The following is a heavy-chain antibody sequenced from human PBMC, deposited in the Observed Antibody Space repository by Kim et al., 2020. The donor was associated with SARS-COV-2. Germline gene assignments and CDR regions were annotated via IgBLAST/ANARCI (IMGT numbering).Heavy chain of an antibody. CDR1: GFIFSDHY. CDR3: ASRRAAGSRSDFGS. D-gene: IGHD6-13*01. Sequence: GGSLRLSCAASGFIFSDHYMDWVRQAPGEGLEWVCRISNNDHRYTTEYAASVEGRFTISRDDSKNSLYLQMSSLNTEDTDVYYCASRRAAGSRSDFGSWGQGTLVTVSS. V-gene: IGHV3-72*01. J-gene: IGHJ4*02. CDR2: ISNNDHRYTT.